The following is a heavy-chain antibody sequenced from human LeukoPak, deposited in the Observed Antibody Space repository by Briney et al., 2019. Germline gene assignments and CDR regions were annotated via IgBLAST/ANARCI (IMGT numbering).Heavy chain of an antibody. V-gene: IGHV4-59*01. CDR2: IYYSGTT. CDR3: AREDPQTTVPEGMDV. J-gene: IGHJ6*02. D-gene: IGHD4-17*01. Sequence: SETLSLTCTVSGGSISHYYWSWIRQSPGKGLEWIGYIYYSGTTNYNPSLKSRVTISIDTSRNQFSLQLRSVTAADTAVYYCAREDPQTTVPEGMDVWGQGTTVIVSS. CDR1: GGSISHYY.